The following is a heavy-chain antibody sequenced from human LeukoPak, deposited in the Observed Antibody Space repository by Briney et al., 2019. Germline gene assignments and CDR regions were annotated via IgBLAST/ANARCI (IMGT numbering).Heavy chain of an antibody. CDR3: ARARGYSYGWTLDY. Sequence: GRSLRLYCAAPAFTFSSYWIDWVRQVPGKGLVSVSRINSDGSSTNYADSVKGRFTISRDNAKSTLYLQMNSLSAEDTAVYYCARARGYSYGWTLDYWGQGTLVTVSS. D-gene: IGHD5-18*01. J-gene: IGHJ4*02. V-gene: IGHV3-74*01. CDR1: AFTFSSYW. CDR2: INSDGSST.